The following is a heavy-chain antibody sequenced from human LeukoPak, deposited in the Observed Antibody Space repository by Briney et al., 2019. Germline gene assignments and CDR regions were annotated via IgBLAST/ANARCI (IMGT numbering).Heavy chain of an antibody. J-gene: IGHJ4*02. CDR2: ISWNSGSI. Sequence: GGSLRLSCAASGFTFDDYAMHWVRQAPGKGLEWVSGISWNSGSIGYADSVKGRFTISRDNAKNSLYLQMNSLRTEDTALYYCAWSDYGHYAFDYWGQGTLVTVSS. V-gene: IGHV3-9*01. D-gene: IGHD4-17*01. CDR1: GFTFDDYA. CDR3: AWSDYGHYAFDY.